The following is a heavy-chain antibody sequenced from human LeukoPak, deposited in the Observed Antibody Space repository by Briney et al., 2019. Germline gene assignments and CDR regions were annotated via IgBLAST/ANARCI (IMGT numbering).Heavy chain of an antibody. Sequence: QAGGSLRLSCAASGNYWMHWVRQVPGKGLVWVSRINSDGSWTSYADSVKGRFTISKDNAKNTVYLQMNSLRAEDTAVYYCVSFYETYWGRGTLVTVSS. CDR3: VSFYETY. CDR2: INSDGSWT. D-gene: IGHD2/OR15-2a*01. V-gene: IGHV3-74*01. J-gene: IGHJ4*02. CDR1: GNYW.